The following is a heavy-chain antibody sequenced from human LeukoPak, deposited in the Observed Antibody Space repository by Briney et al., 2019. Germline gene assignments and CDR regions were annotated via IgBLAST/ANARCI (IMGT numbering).Heavy chain of an antibody. CDR3: ARDHYFDISGYLDY. D-gene: IGHD3-22*01. CDR2: ISYDGTKQ. CDR1: GFTFSINA. V-gene: IGHV3-30-3*01. Sequence: GGSLRLSCEGSGFTFSINAMHWVRQAPGKGLEWLAVISYDGTKQYFADSVKGRFTISRDNVKNSLYLEMNSLRVEDSAVYYCARDHYFDISGYLDYWGQGTPVTVSS. J-gene: IGHJ4*02.